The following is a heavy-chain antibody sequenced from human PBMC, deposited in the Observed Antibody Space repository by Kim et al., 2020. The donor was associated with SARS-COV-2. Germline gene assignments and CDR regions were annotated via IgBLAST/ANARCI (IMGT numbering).Heavy chain of an antibody. V-gene: IGHV3-30-3*01. CDR2: ISYGGSNK. CDR1: GFTFSSYA. CDR3: ARDLFEASAGTGGFDY. D-gene: IGHD6-13*01. J-gene: IGHJ4*02. Sequence: GGSLRLSCAASGFTFSSYAMHWVRQAPGKGLEWVAVISYGGSNKYYADSVKGRFTISRDNAKNTLYLQMNSLRAEDTAVYYCARDLFEASAGTGGFDYWGQGTLVTVSS.